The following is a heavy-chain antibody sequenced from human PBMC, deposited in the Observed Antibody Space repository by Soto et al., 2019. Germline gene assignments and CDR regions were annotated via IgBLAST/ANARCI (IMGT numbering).Heavy chain of an antibody. CDR3: AKVFNNERREYSIFDY. V-gene: IGHV3-23*01. Sequence: PGGSLRLSCAASGFTFSSYAMSWVRQAPGKRLEWVSTISGSGGSTYNADSVKGRFAISRDNSKNTLYLQMNSLRAEDTAVYYCAKVFNNERREYSIFDYWGQGTLVTVSS. CDR1: GFTFSSYA. J-gene: IGHJ4*02. CDR2: ISGSGGST. D-gene: IGHD1-1*01.